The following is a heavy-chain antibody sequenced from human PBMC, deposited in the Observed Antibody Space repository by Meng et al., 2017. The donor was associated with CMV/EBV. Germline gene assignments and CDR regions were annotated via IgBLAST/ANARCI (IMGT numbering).Heavy chain of an antibody. D-gene: IGHD3-10*01. J-gene: IGHJ4*02. V-gene: IGHV3-43D*03. CDR2: ISWDGGST. CDR3: AKGRGTAYYYGSGSWGQFDY. CDR1: GSA. Sequence: GSAMHWVRHAPGKGLEWVSLISWDGGSTYNADSVKGRFTISRDNSKNSLYLQMNSLRAEDTALYYCAKGRGTAYYYGSGSWGQFDYWGQGTLVTVSS.